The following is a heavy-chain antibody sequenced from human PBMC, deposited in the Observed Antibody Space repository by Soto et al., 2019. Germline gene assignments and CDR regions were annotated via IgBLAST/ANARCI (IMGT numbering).Heavy chain of an antibody. J-gene: IGHJ4*02. D-gene: IGHD3-16*02. CDR1: GFTFSSYW. V-gene: IGHV3-7*01. CDR3: ARDGYDYVWGSYRPY. CDR2: IKQDGSEK. Sequence: GGSLRLSCAASGFTFSSYWMSWVRQAPGKGLEWVANIKQDGSEKYYVDSVKGRFTISRDNAKNSLYLQMNSLRAEDTAVYYCARDGYDYVWGSYRPYWGKGTLVTVSS.